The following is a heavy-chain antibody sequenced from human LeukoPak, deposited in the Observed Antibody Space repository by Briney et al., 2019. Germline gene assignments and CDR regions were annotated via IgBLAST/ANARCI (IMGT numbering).Heavy chain of an antibody. Sequence: PGGSLRLSCAASGFTFSSYSVNWVRQAPGKGLEWVSSISSSSSYIYYADSVKGRFTISGDNAKNSLYLQMNSLRAEDTAVYYCARDSSSSWLFDYWGQGTLVTVSS. CDR2: ISSSSSYI. V-gene: IGHV3-21*01. J-gene: IGHJ4*02. CDR3: ARDSSSSWLFDY. CDR1: GFTFSSYS. D-gene: IGHD6-13*01.